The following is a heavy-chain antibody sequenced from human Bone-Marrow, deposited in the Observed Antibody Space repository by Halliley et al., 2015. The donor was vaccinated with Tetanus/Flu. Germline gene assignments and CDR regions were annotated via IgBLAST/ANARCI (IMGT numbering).Heavy chain of an antibody. CDR2: MRADNGNT. Sequence: PGQGLEWMGWMRADNGNTNYAQKLQGRVPMTRDTTTAYMELTSLTSDDTAVYYCARMNPEFDYWGQGTLVTVSS. V-gene: IGHV1-18*01. CDR3: ARMNPEFDY. J-gene: IGHJ4*02.